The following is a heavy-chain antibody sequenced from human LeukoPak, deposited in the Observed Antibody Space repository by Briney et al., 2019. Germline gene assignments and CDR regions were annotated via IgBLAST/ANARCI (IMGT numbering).Heavy chain of an antibody. Sequence: GGSLRLSCAASGFTFSSYAMSWVRQAPGKGLEWVALISHDGSNKYYSDSVKGRFTISRDNSKNTVYLQMNSLRAEDTAVYYCARAGYYESSGSTYGMDVWGQGTTVTVSS. D-gene: IGHD3-22*01. J-gene: IGHJ6*02. V-gene: IGHV3-30*03. CDR3: ARAGYYESSGSTYGMDV. CDR2: ISHDGSNK. CDR1: GFTFSSYA.